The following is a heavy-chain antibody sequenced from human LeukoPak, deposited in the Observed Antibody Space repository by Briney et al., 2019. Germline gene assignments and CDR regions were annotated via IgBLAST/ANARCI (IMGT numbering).Heavy chain of an antibody. CDR3: ARARNEILAGYYSFDY. V-gene: IGHV4-4*02. CDR2: IYHRGST. D-gene: IGHD3-9*01. J-gene: IGHJ4*02. Sequence: SETLSLTCAVSGGSINSNNWWSWVRRPPGKGLEWIGEIYHRGSTNYNPSLKSRVTISGDKSKNQFSLKLSSVTAADTAIYYCARARNEILAGYYSFDYWGQGILVTVSS. CDR1: GGSINSNNW.